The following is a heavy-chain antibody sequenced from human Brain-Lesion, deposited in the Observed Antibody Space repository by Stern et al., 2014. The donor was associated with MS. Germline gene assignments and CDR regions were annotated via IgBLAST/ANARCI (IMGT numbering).Heavy chain of an antibody. CDR3: ARRSCSSTSCYNNWFDP. CDR2: INPSGGST. D-gene: IGHD2-2*01. Sequence: QVQLVESGAEVKKLGASVKVSCKASGYTFTSYYMHWVRQAPGQGLEWMGIINPSGGSTGYAQKFQGRVTMTRDTSTSTVYMELSSLRSEDTAVYYCARRSCSSTSCYNNWFDPWGQGTLVTVSS. CDR1: GYTFTSYY. V-gene: IGHV1-46*01. J-gene: IGHJ5*02.